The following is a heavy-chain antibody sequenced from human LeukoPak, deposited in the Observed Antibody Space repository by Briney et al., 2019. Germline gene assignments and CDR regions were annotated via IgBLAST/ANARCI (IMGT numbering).Heavy chain of an antibody. J-gene: IGHJ4*02. CDR3: ARVVGALGIDY. CDR2: IYHSGST. D-gene: IGHD1-26*01. Sequence: SETLSLTCAVSGGSISSSNWWSWVRQPPGTGLEWIGEIYHSGSTNYNPPLKSRVTISVDKSKNQFSLKLSSVTAADTAVYYCARVVGALGIDYWGQGTLVTVSS. V-gene: IGHV4-4*02. CDR1: GGSISSSNW.